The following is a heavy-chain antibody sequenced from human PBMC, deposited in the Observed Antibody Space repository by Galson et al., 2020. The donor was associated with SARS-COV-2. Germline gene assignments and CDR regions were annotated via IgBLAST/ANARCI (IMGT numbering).Heavy chain of an antibody. CDR3: ARLGMGDTDYYYYMDV. Sequence: SESLSLTCGVYGGSFSGYYWSWIRQPPGKGLEWIGEINHSGSTNYNPSLKSRVSISVDTSKNQLSLKLRSVTAADTAVYYCARLGMGDTDYYYYMDVWGRGTTVTVSS. CDR2: INHSGST. V-gene: IGHV4-34*01. CDR1: GGSFSGYY. J-gene: IGHJ6*03. D-gene: IGHD7-27*01.